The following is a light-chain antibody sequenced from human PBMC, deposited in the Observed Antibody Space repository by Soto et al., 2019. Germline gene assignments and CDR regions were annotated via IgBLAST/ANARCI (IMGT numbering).Light chain of an antibody. J-gene: IGKJ4*01. CDR1: QSIANH. CDR2: DAS. V-gene: IGKV3-11*01. Sequence: EIVLTQSPATLSLSPGEGATLSCRASQSIANHLAWYQQRPGQAPRLLIYDASNRATDIPARFSGSGSGTDFTLTISSLEPEDFAVYYCQQRSTWPLTFGGGTKVEIK. CDR3: QQRSTWPLT.